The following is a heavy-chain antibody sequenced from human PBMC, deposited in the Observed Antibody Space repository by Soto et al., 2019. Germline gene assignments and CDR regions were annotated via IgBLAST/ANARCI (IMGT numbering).Heavy chain of an antibody. D-gene: IGHD2-2*01. J-gene: IGHJ5*02. V-gene: IGHV4-30-2*01. Sequence: SETLSLTCAVSGGSISSGGYSWSWVRQPPGKGLEWIGYIYHSGSTYYNPSLKSRVTISVDRSKNQFFLRLRSVTAADTAVYYCAGYCSSTSCYLVDENWFDPWGQGTLVTVSS. CDR1: GGSISSGGYS. CDR3: AGYCSSTSCYLVDENWFDP. CDR2: IYHSGST.